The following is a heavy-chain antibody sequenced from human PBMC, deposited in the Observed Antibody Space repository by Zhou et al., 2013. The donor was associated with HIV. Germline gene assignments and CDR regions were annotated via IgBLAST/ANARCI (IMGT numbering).Heavy chain of an antibody. Sequence: QVQLVQSGAEVKKPGSSVKVSCKASGGTFTSYAISWVRQAPGQGLEWMGRFIPVLGVTNLAQKFHGRVTLSADISTSTGYMELSSLRSEDTAVYYCAREPNDYGRASEFWGQGTLVTVSS. J-gene: IGHJ4*02. V-gene: IGHV1-69*04. D-gene: IGHD4-17*01. CDR2: FIPVLGVT. CDR3: AREPNDYGRASEF. CDR1: GGTFTSYA.